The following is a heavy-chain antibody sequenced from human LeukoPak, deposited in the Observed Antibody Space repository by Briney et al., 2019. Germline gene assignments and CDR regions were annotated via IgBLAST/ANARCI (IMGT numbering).Heavy chain of an antibody. J-gene: IGHJ4*02. V-gene: IGHV3-7*05. CDR1: GFSFSTNW. Sequence: EGSLRLSCAASGFSFSTNWMSWVRQAPGKGLEWVAHINQDGSEKYYVASVKGRFTISRDNPKNSFYLHMSGLRAEDTAVYYCAGEQDVSAWIHWGQGTLVTVSS. D-gene: IGHD6-19*01. CDR2: INQDGSEK. CDR3: AGEQDVSAWIH.